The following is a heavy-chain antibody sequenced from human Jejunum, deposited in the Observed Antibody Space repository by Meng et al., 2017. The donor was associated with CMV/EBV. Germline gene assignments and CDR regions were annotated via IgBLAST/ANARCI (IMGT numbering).Heavy chain of an antibody. D-gene: IGHD2-21*01. CDR1: GYTFTAFD. Sequence: SGYTFTAFDMHWVRQAPGQGLEWMGWINPNRGGTNYAQKFQGRVTMTRDTSTSTAHMELRRLTSDDTAVYYCARGPLWAVNLRGVGHYWGQGTLVTVSS. V-gene: IGHV1-2*02. CDR3: ARGPLWAVNLRGVGHY. J-gene: IGHJ4*02. CDR2: INPNRGGT.